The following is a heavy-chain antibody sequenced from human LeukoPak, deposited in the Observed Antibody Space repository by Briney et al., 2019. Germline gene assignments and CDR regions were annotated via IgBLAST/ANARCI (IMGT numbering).Heavy chain of an antibody. CDR1: GYSFNDYY. Sequence: GASVKVSCKASGYSFNDYYIHWVRLAPGQGLEWMGWINPKSGGTHYAQKFQGRVSMTRDTSINTVHLELSSLKTNGTAVYYCARTREGVWGSYSPWGQGTLVTVSS. D-gene: IGHD3-16*01. CDR2: INPKSGGT. V-gene: IGHV1-2*02. CDR3: ARTREGVWGSYSP. J-gene: IGHJ4*02.